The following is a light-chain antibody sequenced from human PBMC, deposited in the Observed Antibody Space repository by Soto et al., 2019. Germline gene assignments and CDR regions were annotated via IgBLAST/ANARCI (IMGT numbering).Light chain of an antibody. CDR3: QQYNSYWT. V-gene: IGKV1-5*01. J-gene: IGKJ1*01. CDR2: DAS. CDR1: QSISSW. Sequence: DIQMTQSPSTLSASVGDRVTIACRASQSISSWLAWYQQKPGKASKLLIYDASSLESGVPSRFSGSGSGTEFTLTISSLQHDDFATYYCQQYNSYWTFGQGTKVEIK.